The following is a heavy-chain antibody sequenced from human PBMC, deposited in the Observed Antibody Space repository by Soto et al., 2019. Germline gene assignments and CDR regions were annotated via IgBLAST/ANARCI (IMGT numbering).Heavy chain of an antibody. CDR3: AKDHYDSSGYYYLDH. D-gene: IGHD3-22*01. J-gene: IGHJ4*02. CDR1: GFTFSSYG. V-gene: IGHV3-30*18. Sequence: QVQLVESGGGVVQPGRSLRLSCAASGFTFSSYGMHWVRQAPGKGLEWVAVISYDGSNKYYADSVKGRFTISRDNSKNPLYLQINSLRAEDTAVYYCAKDHYDSSGYYYLDHGGQGPLVTVSS. CDR2: ISYDGSNK.